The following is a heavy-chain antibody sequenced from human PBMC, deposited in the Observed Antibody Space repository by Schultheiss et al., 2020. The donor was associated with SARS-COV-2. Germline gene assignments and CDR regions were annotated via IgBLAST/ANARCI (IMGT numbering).Heavy chain of an antibody. Sequence: VKVSCKASGYTFTSYGISWVRQAPGQGLEWMGWISPHSGDTNYAQKLQGRVTMTTDASTSTAYMELRSLRSDDTAVYYCASFHYGDYAPYFDYWGQGTLVTVSS. CDR3: ASFHYGDYAPYFDY. V-gene: IGHV1-18*04. J-gene: IGHJ4*02. D-gene: IGHD4-17*01. CDR2: ISPHSGDT. CDR1: GYTFTSYG.